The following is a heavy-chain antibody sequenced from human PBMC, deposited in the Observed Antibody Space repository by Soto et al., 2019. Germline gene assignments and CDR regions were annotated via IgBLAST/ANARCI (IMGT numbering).Heavy chain of an antibody. J-gene: IGHJ6*02. D-gene: IGHD5-18*01. CDR1: GFTFRSYG. CDR2: IWYDGSNK. CDR3: ARGFPIRSYGSYYGIDV. V-gene: IGHV3-33*01. Sequence: RXSCAASGFTFRSYGMHWVRQAPGKGLEWVAVIWYDGSNKYYADSVKGRFTISRDNSKNTLYLQMNSLRAEDTVVYYCARGFPIRSYGSYYGIDVWGQGATVTVSS.